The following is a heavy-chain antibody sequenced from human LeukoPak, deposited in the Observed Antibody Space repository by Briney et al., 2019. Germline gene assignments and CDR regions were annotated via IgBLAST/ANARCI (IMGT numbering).Heavy chain of an antibody. CDR1: GFTFSSYW. D-gene: IGHD5-18*01. V-gene: IGHV3-7*04. CDR2: IKRDGSEK. J-gene: IGHJ4*02. Sequence: PGGSLRLSCAASGFTFSSYWMGRVRQAPGKGLEWVANIKRDGSEKNYVDSVKGRFTISRDNAKNSLYLQMNSLRAEDTAVYYCARAQGGSYDYWGQGTLVTVSS. CDR3: ARAQGGSYDY.